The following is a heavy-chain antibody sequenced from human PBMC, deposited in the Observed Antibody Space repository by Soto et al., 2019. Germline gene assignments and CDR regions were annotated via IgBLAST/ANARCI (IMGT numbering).Heavy chain of an antibody. CDR3: ARHYDFWSGSDNWFDP. D-gene: IGHD3-3*01. Sequence: KASETLSLTCTVSGGSISSSSYYWGWIRQPPGKGLEWIGSIYYSGGTYYNPSLKSRVTISVDTSKNQFSLKLSSVTAADTAVYYCARHYDFWSGSDNWFDPWGQGTLVTVSS. J-gene: IGHJ5*02. CDR1: GGSISSSSYY. CDR2: IYYSGGT. V-gene: IGHV4-39*01.